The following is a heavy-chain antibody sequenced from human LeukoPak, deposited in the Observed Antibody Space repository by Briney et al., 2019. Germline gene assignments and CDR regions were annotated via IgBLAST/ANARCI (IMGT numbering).Heavy chain of an antibody. J-gene: IGHJ6*02. V-gene: IGHV3-30-3*01. CDR3: ARDLGVNDGSGYWENYYYAMDV. D-gene: IGHD3-22*01. CDR1: GFTFPTYA. CDR2: ISFDGTYK. Sequence: GGSLRLSCAASGFTFPTYAVHWVRQAPGKGLEWVAVISFDGTYKYYADSVKGRFTISRDNSKNTLYLQMNSLRAGDTAVYHCARDLGVNDGSGYWENYYYAMDVWGQGTTVTVSS.